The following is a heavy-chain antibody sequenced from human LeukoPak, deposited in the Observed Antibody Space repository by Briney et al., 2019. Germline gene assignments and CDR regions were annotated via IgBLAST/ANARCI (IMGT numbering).Heavy chain of an antibody. V-gene: IGHV4-59*01. J-gene: IGHJ4*02. D-gene: IGHD4-23*01. Sequence: KASETLSLTCTVSGGSISSYYWSWIRQPPGKGLEWIGYIYYSGSTNYNPSLKSRVTISVDTSKSQFSLKLSSVTAADTAVYYCARIEDYGGNSVNYWGQGTLVTVSS. CDR1: GGSISSYY. CDR2: IYYSGST. CDR3: ARIEDYGGNSVNY.